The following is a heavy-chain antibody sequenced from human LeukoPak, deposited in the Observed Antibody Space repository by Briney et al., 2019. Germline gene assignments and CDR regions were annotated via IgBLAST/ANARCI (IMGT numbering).Heavy chain of an antibody. D-gene: IGHD3/OR15-3a*01. CDR2: IKSKADSGTV. V-gene: IGHV3-15*01. CDR1: GFTFSNVF. J-gene: IGHJ4*02. CDR3: TTKAIGLPDY. Sequence: PGGSLRLSCAASGFTFSNVFMSWVRQAPGKGLEWIGRIKSKADSGTVDYAAPVKGRFTISRDDSKNTVDLQMNSLNIEDTGVYYCTTKAIGLPDYWRQGTLVTVSS.